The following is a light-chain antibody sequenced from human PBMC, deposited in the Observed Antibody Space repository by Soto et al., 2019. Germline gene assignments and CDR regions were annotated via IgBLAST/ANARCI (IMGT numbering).Light chain of an antibody. J-gene: IGKJ2*01. V-gene: IGKV4-1*01. CDR2: GAS. CDR3: QQYYSIPFT. CDR1: QSVLYNSNNKTH. Sequence: DFVMTQAPDSLAVSLGERATINCKSSQSVLYNSNNKTHLGWFQQKPGHPPKLLIYGASFRPSGVPDRFGGSGSGTDFTLTISSLQAEDVAVYYCQQYYSIPFTFGQGTKLEI.